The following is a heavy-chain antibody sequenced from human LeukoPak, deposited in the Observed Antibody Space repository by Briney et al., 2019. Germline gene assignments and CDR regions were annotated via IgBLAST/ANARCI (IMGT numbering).Heavy chain of an antibody. D-gene: IGHD6-13*01. CDR1: GGSLSSYF. Sequence: PSETLSLTCTVSGGSLSSYFWSWIRQPPGKGLGWIAYIYYSGSTNYNPSLKSRVTISVDTSKNQFSLKLSSVTAADTALYYCARQPSSWFTSFDSWGQGTLVTVSS. J-gene: IGHJ4*02. CDR2: IYYSGST. V-gene: IGHV4-59*01. CDR3: ARQPSSWFTSFDS.